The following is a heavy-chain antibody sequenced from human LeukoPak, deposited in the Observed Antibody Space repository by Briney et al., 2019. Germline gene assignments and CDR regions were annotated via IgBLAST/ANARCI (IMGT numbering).Heavy chain of an antibody. V-gene: IGHV4-61*01. Sequence: MTSETLSLTCTVSGGSVSSGSYYWSWIRQPPGKGLEWIGYIYYSGSTNYNPSLKSRVTISVDTSKNQFSLKLSSVTAADTAVYYCAGFMWSAMARGWFDPWGQGTLVTVSS. D-gene: IGHD5-18*01. CDR3: AGFMWSAMARGWFDP. J-gene: IGHJ5*02. CDR1: GGSVSSGSYY. CDR2: IYYSGST.